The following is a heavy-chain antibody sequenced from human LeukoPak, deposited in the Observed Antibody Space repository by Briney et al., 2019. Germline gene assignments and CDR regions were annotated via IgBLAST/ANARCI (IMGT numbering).Heavy chain of an antibody. D-gene: IGHD3-22*01. CDR1: GYTFTSYY. CDR3: ARATTMIVVNSPGY. CDR2: INPSGGST. V-gene: IGHV1-46*01. J-gene: IGHJ4*02. Sequence: AAVKISCKASGYTFTSYYMQWVRQAPGQGLEWVGIINPSGGSTSYAQKFQGRVTMTRDTSTSTVYMELSSLRSEDTAVYYCARATTMIVVNSPGYWGQGTLVTVSS.